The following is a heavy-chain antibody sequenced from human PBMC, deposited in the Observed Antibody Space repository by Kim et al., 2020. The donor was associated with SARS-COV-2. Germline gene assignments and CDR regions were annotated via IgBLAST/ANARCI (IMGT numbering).Heavy chain of an antibody. J-gene: IGHJ6*02. CDR3: ASGPTGYSSSWSAYYYGMDV. Sequence: GGSLRLSCAASGFTFSSYAMHWVRQAPGKGLEWVAVISYDGSNKYYADSVKGRFTISRDNSKNTLYLQMNSLRAEDTAVYYCASGPTGYSSSWSAYYYGMDVWGQGTTVTVSS. V-gene: IGHV3-30*04. CDR1: GFTFSSYA. D-gene: IGHD6-13*01. CDR2: ISYDGSNK.